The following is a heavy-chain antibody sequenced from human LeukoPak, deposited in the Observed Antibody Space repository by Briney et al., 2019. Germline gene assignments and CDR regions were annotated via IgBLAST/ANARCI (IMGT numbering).Heavy chain of an antibody. Sequence: GGSLRLSCAASRFTFSSFDLNWVRQAPGKGLEWVAYISGSGTTIYYADSVKGRFTISRDNAKNSLYLHMNSLRAEDTAVYYCARELAVAATGTFESWGQGTLVTVSS. D-gene: IGHD6-19*01. J-gene: IGHJ4*02. CDR3: ARELAVAATGTFES. CDR2: ISGSGTTI. V-gene: IGHV3-48*03. CDR1: RFTFSSFD.